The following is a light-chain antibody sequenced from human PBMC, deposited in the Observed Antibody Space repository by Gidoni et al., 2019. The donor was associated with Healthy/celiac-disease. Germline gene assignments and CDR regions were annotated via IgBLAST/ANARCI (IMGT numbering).Light chain of an antibody. Sequence: SYALTHPPSVSVSPGQTASINCSGDKLGDKYACWYQQKPGQSPVLVIYQDSKRPSGIPERFSGSNSGNTATLTISGTQAMDEADYYCQAWDSSTAVFGGGTKLTVL. CDR3: QAWDSSTAV. J-gene: IGLJ2*01. CDR2: QDS. V-gene: IGLV3-1*01. CDR1: KLGDKY.